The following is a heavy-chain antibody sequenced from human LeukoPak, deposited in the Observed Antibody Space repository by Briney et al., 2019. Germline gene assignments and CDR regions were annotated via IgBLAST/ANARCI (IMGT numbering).Heavy chain of an antibody. V-gene: IGHV4-38-2*02. J-gene: IGHJ5*02. Sequence: SETLSLTCTVSGYSISSGYYWGWIRQPPGKGLEWIGSIYHSGSTYYNPSLKSRVTISVDTSKNQFSLKLSSVTAADTAVYYCARDLGSGWYPWGQGTLVTVSS. CDR1: GYSISSGYY. D-gene: IGHD6-19*01. CDR3: ARDLGSGWYP. CDR2: IYHSGST.